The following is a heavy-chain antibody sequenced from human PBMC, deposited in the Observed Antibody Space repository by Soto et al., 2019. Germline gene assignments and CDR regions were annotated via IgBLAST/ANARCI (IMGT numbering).Heavy chain of an antibody. D-gene: IGHD3-16*01. J-gene: IGHJ4*02. CDR2: IGAYHGNT. CDR3: ARDRDAFYTH. CDR1: GYTFTNYG. V-gene: IGHV1-18*01. Sequence: QVQLVQSGAEVRKPGASVKVSCKASGYTFTNYGVSWVRQAPGQGLEWMGWIGAYHGNTNYAEKFKGRVTLTTDTSTTTAYMELTSLDSDDTAVYYCARDRDAFYTHWVQGTLVTVSS.